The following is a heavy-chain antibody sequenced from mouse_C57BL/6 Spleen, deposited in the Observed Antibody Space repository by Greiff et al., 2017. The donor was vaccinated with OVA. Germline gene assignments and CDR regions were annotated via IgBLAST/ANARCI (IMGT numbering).Heavy chain of an antibody. Sequence: EVQLVESGGGLVKPGGSLKLSCAASGFTFSSYAMSWVRQTPEKRLEWVATISDGGSYTYYPDNVKGRFTISRDNAKNNLYLQMSHLKSEDTAMYYCAREADYDGYAMDYWGQGTSVTVSA. D-gene: IGHD2-4*01. J-gene: IGHJ4*01. V-gene: IGHV5-4*01. CDR2: ISDGGSYT. CDR1: GFTFSSYA. CDR3: AREADYDGYAMDY.